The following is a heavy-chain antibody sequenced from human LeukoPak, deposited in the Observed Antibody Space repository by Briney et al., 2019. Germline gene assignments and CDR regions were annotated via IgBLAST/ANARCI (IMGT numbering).Heavy chain of an antibody. J-gene: IGHJ3*02. CDR2: IRYDGSNK. Sequence: PGGSLRLSCAASGFTFSSYGMHWVRQAPGKGLEWVAFIRYDGSNKYYADSVKGRFTISRDNSKNTLYLQMNSLRAEDTAVYYCARVGSAAGIFRDAFDIWGQGTMVTVSS. CDR3: ARVGSAAGIFRDAFDI. CDR1: GFTFSSYG. V-gene: IGHV3-30*02. D-gene: IGHD6-13*01.